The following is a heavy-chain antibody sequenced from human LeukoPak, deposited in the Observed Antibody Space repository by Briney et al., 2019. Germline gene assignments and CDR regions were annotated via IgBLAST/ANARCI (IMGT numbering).Heavy chain of an antibody. V-gene: IGHV4-59*11. Sequence: SETLSLTCTVSGGSISSHYWSWIRRPPGKGLEWIGYIYYSGSTNYNPSLKSRVTISVDTSKNQFSLKLSSVTAADTAVYYCARASYDFWSGYYTSGTFDYWGQGTLVTVSS. J-gene: IGHJ4*02. CDR2: IYYSGST. CDR3: ARASYDFWSGYYTSGTFDY. D-gene: IGHD3-3*01. CDR1: GGSISSHY.